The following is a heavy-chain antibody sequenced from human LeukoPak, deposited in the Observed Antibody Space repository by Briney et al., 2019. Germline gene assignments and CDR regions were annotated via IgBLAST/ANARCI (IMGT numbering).Heavy chain of an antibody. CDR3: ARQGTTVSPNFDL. CDR2: IYHSGST. Sequence: SETLSLTCAVSGYSISSGYYWGWIRQPPGKGLEWIGSIYHSGSTYYNPSLKSRVTISVDTSKNQSSLKLSSVTAAHTAVYYCARQGTTVSPNFDLWGRGTLVTVSS. D-gene: IGHD4-11*01. CDR1: GYSISSGYY. J-gene: IGHJ2*01. V-gene: IGHV4-38-2*01.